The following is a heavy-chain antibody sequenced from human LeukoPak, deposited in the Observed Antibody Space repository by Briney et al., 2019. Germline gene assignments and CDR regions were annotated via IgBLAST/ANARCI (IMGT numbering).Heavy chain of an antibody. Sequence: SETLSLTCTVSGGSISSGDYYWSWIRQPPGKGLEWIGYIYYSGSTNYNPSLKSRVTISVDTSKNQFSLKLSSVTAADTAVYYCASRIAVAGTGVDYWGQGTLVTVSS. CDR2: IYYSGST. CDR1: GGSISSGDYY. D-gene: IGHD6-19*01. CDR3: ASRIAVAGTGVDY. V-gene: IGHV4-61*08. J-gene: IGHJ4*02.